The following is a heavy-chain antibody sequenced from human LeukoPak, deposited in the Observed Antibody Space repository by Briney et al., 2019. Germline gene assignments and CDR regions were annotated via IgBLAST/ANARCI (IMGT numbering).Heavy chain of an antibody. CDR3: AGAY. Sequence: GGSLRLSCAASGFSFSSFEMNWVRQAPGKRLEWVSYISSSGTSIYYADSVKGRFTISRDNAKNSLFLQMNSLRAEDTAIYYCAGAYWGQGTLVTVSS. V-gene: IGHV3-48*03. CDR2: ISSSGTSI. J-gene: IGHJ4*02. CDR1: GFSFSSFE.